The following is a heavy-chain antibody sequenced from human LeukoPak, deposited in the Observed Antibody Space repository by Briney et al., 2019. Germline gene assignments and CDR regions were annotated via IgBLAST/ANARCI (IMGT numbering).Heavy chain of an antibody. Sequence: GGSLRLSCAASGFTFSIYAMHWVRQAPGKGLEWVAFIRYDGSNKYYADSVKGRFTISRDNSKNTLYLQMNSLRAEDTAVYYCAKLSSYDSSGYAFDIWGQGTMVTVSS. V-gene: IGHV3-30*02. D-gene: IGHD3-22*01. CDR1: GFTFSIYA. CDR3: AKLSSYDSSGYAFDI. J-gene: IGHJ3*02. CDR2: IRYDGSNK.